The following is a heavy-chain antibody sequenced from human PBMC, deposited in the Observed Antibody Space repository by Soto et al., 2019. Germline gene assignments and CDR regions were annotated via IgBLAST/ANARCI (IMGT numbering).Heavy chain of an antibody. Sequence: SGTLSLNCTGPGGSIGSSRYYWGWIRQPPGKGLEWIGSIYYSGSTYYNPSLKSRVTISVDTSKNQFSLKLSSVTAADTAVYYCARRREGMDVWGQGTTVT. CDR3: ARRREGMDV. V-gene: IGHV4-39*01. J-gene: IGHJ6*02. CDR1: GGSIGSSRYY. D-gene: IGHD1-26*01. CDR2: IYYSGST.